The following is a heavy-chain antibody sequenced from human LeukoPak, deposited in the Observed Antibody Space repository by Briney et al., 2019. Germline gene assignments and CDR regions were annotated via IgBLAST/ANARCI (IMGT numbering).Heavy chain of an antibody. J-gene: IGHJ4*02. D-gene: IGHD5-12*01. Sequence: PGGFLRLSCAASGFTFSSYEMNWVRQAPGKGLEWVSAISGSGGSTYYADSVKGRFTISRDNSKNTLYLQMNSLRAEDTAVYYCAKDGVVFSYDLPYYFDYWGQGTLVTVSS. CDR1: GFTFSSYE. CDR3: AKDGVVFSYDLPYYFDY. CDR2: ISGSGGST. V-gene: IGHV3-23*01.